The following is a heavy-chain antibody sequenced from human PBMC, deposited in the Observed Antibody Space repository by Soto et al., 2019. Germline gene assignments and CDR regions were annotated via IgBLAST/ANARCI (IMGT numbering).Heavy chain of an antibody. D-gene: IGHD1-26*01. V-gene: IGHV1-2*02. J-gene: IGHJ4*02. CDR3: GRGRSGQIVVFY. Sequence: ASVKVSCKASGYTFTGHYIHWVRQAPEQGPEWMGEIGPESGATRYAQKFQGRVTMTRDTSITTVYMELNNLSPDDTAVYYCGRGRSGQIVVFYWGQGTPVTVS. CDR1: GYTFTGHY. CDR2: IGPESGAT.